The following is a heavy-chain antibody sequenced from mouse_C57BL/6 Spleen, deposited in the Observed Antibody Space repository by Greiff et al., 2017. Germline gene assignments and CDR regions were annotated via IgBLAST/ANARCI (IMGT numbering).Heavy chain of an antibody. CDR3: AGDYGSFYYFDY. D-gene: IGHD1-1*01. CDR2: IDPANGNT. CDR1: GFNIKNTY. Sequence: EVQLQQSVAELVRPGASVKLSCTASGFNIKNTYMHWVKQRPEQGLEWIGRIDPANGNTKYAPKFPGKATITADTPSTTAYLQLSSLTSEDTAIYYCAGDYGSFYYFDYWGQGTTRTVSS. V-gene: IGHV14-3*01. J-gene: IGHJ2*01.